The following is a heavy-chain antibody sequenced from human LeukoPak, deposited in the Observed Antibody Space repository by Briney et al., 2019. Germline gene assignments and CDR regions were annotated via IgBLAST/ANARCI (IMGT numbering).Heavy chain of an antibody. CDR3: ARVVVVPAANHYSFDI. J-gene: IGHJ3*02. CDR1: GGTFSSYA. CDR2: IIPIFGTA. D-gene: IGHD2-2*01. Sequence: SVKVSCKASGGTFSSYAISWVRQAPGQGLEWMGGIIPIFGTANYAQTFQGRVTITADESTSTAYMELSSLRSEDTAVYYCARVVVVPAANHYSFDIWGQGTMVTVSS. V-gene: IGHV1-69*01.